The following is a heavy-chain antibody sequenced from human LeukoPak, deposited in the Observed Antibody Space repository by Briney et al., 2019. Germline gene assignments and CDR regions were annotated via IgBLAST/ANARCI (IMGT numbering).Heavy chain of an antibody. Sequence: GASVKGSFKASGYTFTSYSMKLGGQAPGQGVEWVGWVNTNTGNPTYAQGFTGRFVFSLDTSVSTAYLQISSLKAEDTAVYYCARDYSSGWYSLYYYYGMDVWGQGTTVTVSS. D-gene: IGHD6-19*01. CDR2: VNTNTGNP. CDR1: GYTFTSYS. J-gene: IGHJ6*02. CDR3: ARDYSSGWYSLYYYYGMDV. V-gene: IGHV7-4-1*02.